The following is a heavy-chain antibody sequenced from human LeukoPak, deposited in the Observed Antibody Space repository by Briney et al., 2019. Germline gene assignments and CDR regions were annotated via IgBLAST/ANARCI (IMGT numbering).Heavy chain of an antibody. D-gene: IGHD6-19*01. Sequence: GGSLRLSCAASGFTFSSYAMHWVRQAPGKGLEWVAVISYDGSNKYYADSVKGRFTISRDNSKNTLSLQMNSLRVEDTAMYYCARPRDSSWYSAFDIWGQGTMVTVSS. CDR3: ARPRDSSWYSAFDI. V-gene: IGHV3-30-3*01. CDR2: ISYDGSNK. J-gene: IGHJ3*02. CDR1: GFTFSSYA.